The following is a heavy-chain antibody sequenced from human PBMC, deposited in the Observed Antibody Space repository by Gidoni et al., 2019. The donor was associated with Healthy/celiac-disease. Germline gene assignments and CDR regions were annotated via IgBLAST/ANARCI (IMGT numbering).Heavy chain of an antibody. Sequence: QVQLQESGPGLVKPSETLSLTCTVSGGSISSYYWSWIRQPQGKGLEWIGYIYYSGSTNYNPSLKSRVTISVDTSKNQFSLKLSSVTAADTAVYYCARSSKKIVVVPAAMLGETDAFDIWGQGTMVTVSS. CDR2: IYYSGST. V-gene: IGHV4-59*08. CDR1: GGSISSYY. J-gene: IGHJ3*02. CDR3: ARSSKKIVVVPAAMLGETDAFDI. D-gene: IGHD2-2*01.